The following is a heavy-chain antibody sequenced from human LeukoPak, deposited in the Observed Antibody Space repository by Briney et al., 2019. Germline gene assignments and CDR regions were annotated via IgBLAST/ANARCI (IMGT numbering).Heavy chain of an antibody. Sequence: GGSLRLSCAASGFTVSSNYMSWVRQAPGKGLEWVSVIYSGGSTYYADSVKGRFTISRDNSKNTLYLQMNSLRAEDTAVYYCAKAEYSSGCFDYWGQGTLVTVSS. CDR3: AKAEYSSGCFDY. D-gene: IGHD6-19*01. J-gene: IGHJ4*02. V-gene: IGHV3-53*05. CDR1: GFTVSSNY. CDR2: IYSGGST.